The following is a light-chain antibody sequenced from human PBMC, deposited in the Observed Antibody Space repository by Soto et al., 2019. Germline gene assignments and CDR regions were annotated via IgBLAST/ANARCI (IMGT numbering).Light chain of an antibody. CDR1: QSVSSN. V-gene: IGKV3-15*01. CDR2: GVS. J-gene: IGKJ1*01. Sequence: EIVMTQSPATLSVSPGERATLSCRASQSVSSNLAWYQQKPGQAPRLLIYGVSTRATGIPARFSGSGSGTEFTLTISSLQSADFAVYYCQQYKTWPPLAFGQGTKVEIK. CDR3: QQYKTWPPLA.